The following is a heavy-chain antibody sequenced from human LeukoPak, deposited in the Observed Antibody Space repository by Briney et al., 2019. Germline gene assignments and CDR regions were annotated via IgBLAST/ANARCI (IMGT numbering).Heavy chain of an antibody. CDR3: AKDYVLYGMDV. Sequence: GGSLRLSCAASGFTFSSYGMHWVRQAPGKGLEWVAVISYDGSNKYYADSVKGRFTISRDNSKNTLYLQMDSLRAEDTAVYYCAKDYVLYGMDVWGQGTTVTVSS. CDR2: ISYDGSNK. V-gene: IGHV3-30*18. D-gene: IGHD3-10*02. CDR1: GFTFSSYG. J-gene: IGHJ6*02.